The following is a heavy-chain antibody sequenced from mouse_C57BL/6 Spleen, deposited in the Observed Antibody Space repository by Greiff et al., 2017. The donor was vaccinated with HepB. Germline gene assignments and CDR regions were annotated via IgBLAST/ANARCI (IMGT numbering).Heavy chain of an antibody. CDR1: GYTFTDYN. D-gene: IGHD2-5*01. CDR2: INPNNGGT. CDR3: ARRYSNYYYYAMDY. V-gene: IGHV1-18*01. J-gene: IGHJ4*01. Sequence: EVQLQQSGPELVKPGASVKIPCKASGYTFTDYNMDWVKQSHGKSLEWIGDINPNNGGTIYNQKFKGKATLTVDKSSSTAYMELRSLTSEDTAVYYCARRYSNYYYYAMDYWGQGTSVTVSS.